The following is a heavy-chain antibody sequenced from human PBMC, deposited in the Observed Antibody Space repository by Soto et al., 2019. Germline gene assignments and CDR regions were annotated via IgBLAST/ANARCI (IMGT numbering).Heavy chain of an antibody. Sequence: EVQLLESGGDLVQPGGSLRLSCAASGFTFSSYAMSWVRQAPGKGLEWVSALSGGGAGTYYADSVKGRFSISRDNSENTLYLQMNSLRAEDTAGYYCAKANTPTYYYDSSGFYGFDCWGQGTLVTVSS. J-gene: IGHJ4*02. V-gene: IGHV3-23*01. CDR1: GFTFSSYA. CDR3: AKANTPTYYYDSSGFYGFDC. CDR2: LSGGGAGT. D-gene: IGHD3-22*01.